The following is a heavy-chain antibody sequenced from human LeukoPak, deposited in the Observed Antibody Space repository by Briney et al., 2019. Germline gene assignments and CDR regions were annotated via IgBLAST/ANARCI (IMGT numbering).Heavy chain of an antibody. CDR1: GGSISSSSYY. V-gene: IGHV4-39*07. J-gene: IGHJ4*02. D-gene: IGHD3-10*01. Sequence: SETLSLTCTVSGGSISSSSYYWGWIRQPPGKGLEWIGSIYYSGSTYYNPSLKSRVTISVDTSKNQFSLKLSSVTAADTAVYYCARGLGGSGSYYISWGQGTLVTVSS. CDR2: IYYSGST. CDR3: ARGLGGSGSYYIS.